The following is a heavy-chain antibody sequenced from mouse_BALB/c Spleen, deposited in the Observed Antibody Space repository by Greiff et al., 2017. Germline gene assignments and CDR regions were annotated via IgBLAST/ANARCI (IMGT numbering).Heavy chain of an antibody. CDR3: AAPGLYYAMDY. J-gene: IGHJ4*01. CDR2: ISYDGSN. Sequence: DVQLQESGPGLVKPSQSLSLTCSVTGYSITSGYYWNWIRQFPGNKLEWMGYISYDGSNNYNPSLKNRISITRDTSKNQFFLKLNSVTTEDTATYYCAAPGLYYAMDYWGQGTSVTVSS. CDR1: GYSITSGYY. V-gene: IGHV3-6*02.